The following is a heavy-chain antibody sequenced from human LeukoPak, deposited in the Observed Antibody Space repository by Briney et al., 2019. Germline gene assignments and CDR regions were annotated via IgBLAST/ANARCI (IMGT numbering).Heavy chain of an antibody. CDR2: IIPIFGTA. V-gene: IGHV1-69*01. CDR1: YX. D-gene: IGHD1/OR15-1a*01. Sequence: YXIXWVXQAPGXGLXWMGGIIPIFGTANYAQKFQGRVTITADESTSTAYMELSSLRSEDTAVYYCAREETGTGGNWFDPWGQGTLVTVSS. CDR3: AREETGTGGNWFDP. J-gene: IGHJ5*02.